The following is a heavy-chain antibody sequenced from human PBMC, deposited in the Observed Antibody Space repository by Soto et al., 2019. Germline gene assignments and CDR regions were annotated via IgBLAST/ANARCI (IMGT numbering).Heavy chain of an antibody. Sequence: EVQLVESGGGLVQPGGSLRLSCAGSGFTFSSYWMHWVRQVPGKGLLWVSRIDSDGTSTNYADSVKGRFTIARDNAKNSLYLQMNRLRAEDTGVYYCARVGGYNWFDTWGQGTLVTVSS. V-gene: IGHV3-74*01. CDR2: IDSDGTST. CDR3: ARVGGYNWFDT. CDR1: GFTFSSYW. J-gene: IGHJ5*02.